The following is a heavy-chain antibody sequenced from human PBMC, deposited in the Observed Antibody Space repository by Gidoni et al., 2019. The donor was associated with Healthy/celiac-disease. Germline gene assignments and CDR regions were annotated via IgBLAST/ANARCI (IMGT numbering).Heavy chain of an antibody. Sequence: QVQLQQWGAGLLKPSETLSPTCAVYGGSFSGYYWSWIRQPPGKGLEWIGEINHSGSTNYNPSLKSRVTISVDTSKNQFSLKLSSVTAADTAVYYCARDPIAARRRYYFDYWGQGTLVTVSS. CDR2: INHSGST. J-gene: IGHJ4*02. D-gene: IGHD6-6*01. CDR1: GGSFSGYY. V-gene: IGHV4-34*01. CDR3: ARDPIAARRRYYFDY.